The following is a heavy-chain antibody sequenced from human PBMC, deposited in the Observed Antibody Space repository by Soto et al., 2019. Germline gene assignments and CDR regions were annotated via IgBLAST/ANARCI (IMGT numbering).Heavy chain of an antibody. CDR1: GGSISSYY. J-gene: IGHJ5*02. D-gene: IGHD4-4*01. V-gene: IGHV4-59*01. CDR2: IYYSGST. Sequence: PSDTPSVTWTVLGGSISSYYWSLIRQPPGKGLEWIGYIYYSGSTNYNPSLKSRVTISVDTSKNQFSLKLSSVTAADTAVYYCARHTNHDYSDWFDPWGQGTLVTVSS. CDR3: ARHTNHDYSDWFDP.